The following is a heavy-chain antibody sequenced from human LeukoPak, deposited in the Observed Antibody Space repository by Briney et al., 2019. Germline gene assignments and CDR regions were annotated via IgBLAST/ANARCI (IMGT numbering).Heavy chain of an antibody. J-gene: IGHJ3*02. CDR3: AKVSHLEGLPFDI. D-gene: IGHD1-1*01. V-gene: IGHV4-59*12. CDR2: ISQSGTS. CDR1: GAAINSYY. Sequence: SETLSLTCTVSGAAINSYYWSWIRQPPGRGLEWIGYISQSGTSNYNPSLKSRVTISVDTSKKQFSLYMTSVTAADTAVYYCAKVSHLEGLPFDIWGQGTVVTVSS.